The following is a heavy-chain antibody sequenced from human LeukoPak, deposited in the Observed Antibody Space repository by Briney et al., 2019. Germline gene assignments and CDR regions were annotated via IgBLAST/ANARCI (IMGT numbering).Heavy chain of an antibody. J-gene: IGHJ3*02. CDR2: ISSSSSYI. Sequence: SLRLSCXXXXXTFSXYSMNWVRQAPGKGLEWVSSISSSSSYIYYEDSVKGRFTISRDNAKNSLYLQMNSLRAEDTAVYYCAREDGDYNVGAFDIWGQGTMVTVSS. D-gene: IGHD4-17*01. V-gene: IGHV3-21*01. CDR1: XXTFSXYS. CDR3: AREDGDYNVGAFDI.